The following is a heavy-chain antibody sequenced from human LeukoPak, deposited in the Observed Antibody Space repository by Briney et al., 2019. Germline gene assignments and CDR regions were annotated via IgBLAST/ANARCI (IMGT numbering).Heavy chain of an antibody. V-gene: IGHV3-23*01. CDR3: AKDPRGWRDAFDI. D-gene: IGHD6-19*01. CDR2: ISGSGGST. Sequence: GGSLRLSCAASGFTFSSYAMSWVRQAPRKGLEWVSAISGSGGSTYYADSVKGRFTISRDNSKNTLYLQMNSLRAEDTAVYYCAKDPRGWRDAFDIWGQGTMVTVSS. CDR1: GFTFSSYA. J-gene: IGHJ3*02.